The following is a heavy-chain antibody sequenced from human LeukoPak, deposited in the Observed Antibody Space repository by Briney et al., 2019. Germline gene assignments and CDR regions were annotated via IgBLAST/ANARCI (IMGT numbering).Heavy chain of an antibody. D-gene: IGHD3-22*01. CDR2: ISSSGSTI. V-gene: IGHV3-11*01. CDR1: GFTFSDYY. CDR3: AGAQRTKTYYYDSSGYFFDY. Sequence: GGSLRLSCAASGFTFSDYYMSWIRQAPGKGLEWVSYISSSGSTIYYADSVKGRFTISRDNAKNSLYLQMNSLRAEDTAVYYCAGAQRTKTYYYDSSGYFFDYWGQGTLVTVSS. J-gene: IGHJ4*02.